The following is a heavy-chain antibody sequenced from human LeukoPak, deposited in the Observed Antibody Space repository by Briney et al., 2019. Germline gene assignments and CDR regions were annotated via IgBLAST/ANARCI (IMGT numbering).Heavy chain of an antibody. CDR3: ARDPDHPYYYDSSGYQPFSDY. D-gene: IGHD3-22*01. CDR2: INPSGGST. J-gene: IGHJ4*02. Sequence: EASVTVSCKASGYTFTSYYMHWVRQAPGQGLEWMGIINPSGGSTNYAQQFQGRVTMARDTSTRSAYMQRTSTTSDAPDEYSGARDPDHPYYYDSSGYQPFSDYWGQGTLVTVSS. V-gene: IGHV1-46*01. CDR1: GYTFTSYY.